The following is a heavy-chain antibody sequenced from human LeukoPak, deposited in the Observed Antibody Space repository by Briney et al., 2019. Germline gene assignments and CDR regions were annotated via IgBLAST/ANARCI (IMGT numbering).Heavy chain of an antibody. D-gene: IGHD6-13*01. J-gene: IGHJ4*02. CDR1: GGSISSYY. Sequence: KPSETLSLTCTVSGGSISSYYWSWIRQPAGKGLEWIGRIYTSGSTNYNPSLKSRVTMSVDTSKNQFSLKLSSVTAADTAVYYCARRSYVAAGRNFDYWGQGTLVTVSS. CDR3: ARRSYVAAGRNFDY. CDR2: IYTSGST. V-gene: IGHV4-4*07.